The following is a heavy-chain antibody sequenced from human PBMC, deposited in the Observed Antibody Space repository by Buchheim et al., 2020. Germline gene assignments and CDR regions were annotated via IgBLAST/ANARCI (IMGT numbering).Heavy chain of an antibody. CDR1: GFTFGMYG. CDR2: IDYDGSIK. Sequence: QVQLVESGGGVVQPGTSLRLSCVASGFTFGMYGMHWVRQAPGKGLEWVTFIDYDGSIKYYGDSVKDRLTVYREQTNNTVYLQMTGVRPEDTGVYYCARDRAPYYDFWSGEFEYWGQGTL. CDR3: ARDRAPYYDFWSGEFEY. V-gene: IGHV3-33*01. J-gene: IGHJ4*02. D-gene: IGHD3-3*01.